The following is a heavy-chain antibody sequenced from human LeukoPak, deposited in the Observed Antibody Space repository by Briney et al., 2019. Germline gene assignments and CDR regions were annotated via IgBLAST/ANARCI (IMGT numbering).Heavy chain of an antibody. V-gene: IGHV3-23*01. D-gene: IGHD3-22*01. CDR1: GFTFTSYG. CDR2: INNSGGST. Sequence: PGGSLRLSCAASGFTFTSYGMSWVRQAPGKGLEWVSSINNSGGSTYYADSVKGRFTISRDNSRNTLYLRMNSLRAEDTAVYYCAKDAQGGYYDSSVSDHWGQGTLVTVSS. CDR3: AKDAQGGYYDSSVSDH. J-gene: IGHJ4*02.